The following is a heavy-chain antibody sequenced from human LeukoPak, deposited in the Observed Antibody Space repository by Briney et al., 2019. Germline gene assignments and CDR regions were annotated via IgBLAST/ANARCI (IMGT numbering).Heavy chain of an antibody. CDR2: ITASGDGT. V-gene: IGHV3-23*01. Sequence: NPGGSLRLSCAASGFTFSTYGMSWVRQAPGKGLQRVSGITASGDGTYYADSVKGRFTISRDNSKNTLYLQMNSLRAEDTAVYYCARDGLRYCSSTSCYLWFDPWGQGTLVTVSS. CDR1: GFTFSTYG. J-gene: IGHJ5*02. D-gene: IGHD2-2*01. CDR3: ARDGLRYCSSTSCYLWFDP.